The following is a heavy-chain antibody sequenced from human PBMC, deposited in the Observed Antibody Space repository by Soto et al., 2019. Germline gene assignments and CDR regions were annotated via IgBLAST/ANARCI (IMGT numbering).Heavy chain of an antibody. V-gene: IGHV1-2*04. J-gene: IGHJ4*02. D-gene: IGHD2-21*01. Sequence: ASVKVSCKASGYTFTGYYMHWVRQAPGQGLEWMGWINPNSGGTNYAQRFQGWVTMTRDTSISTAYMELSRLRSEDTAVYYCARDDSGHFDYWGQGSLVTVSS. CDR3: ARDDSGHFDY. CDR1: GYTFTGYY. CDR2: INPNSGGT.